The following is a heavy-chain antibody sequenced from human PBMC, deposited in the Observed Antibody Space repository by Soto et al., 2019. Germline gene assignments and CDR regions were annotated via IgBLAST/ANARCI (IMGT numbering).Heavy chain of an antibody. V-gene: IGHV4-39*01. Sequence: SETLSLTCTVSGGSISRSRYYWGWIRQPPGKGLEWIGNIYYSGTTYYNPSLKSRATISVDTSKNEFSLKLSSVTAADTAVYYCARHGQQLAHIENWGQGTLVTVSS. J-gene: IGHJ4*02. CDR1: GGSISRSRYY. D-gene: IGHD6-13*01. CDR3: ARHGQQLAHIEN. CDR2: IYYSGTT.